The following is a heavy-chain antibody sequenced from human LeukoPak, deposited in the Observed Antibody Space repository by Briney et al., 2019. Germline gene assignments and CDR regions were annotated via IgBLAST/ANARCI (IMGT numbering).Heavy chain of an antibody. Sequence: PSETLSLTCTVSGGSISSYYWSWIRQPAGKGLEWIGRIYTSGSTNYNPSLKSRVTVSVDTSKNQFSLKLSSVTAADTAVYYCAGTYSGSYPYPFDYWGQGTLVTVSS. CDR3: AGTYSGSYPYPFDY. CDR2: IYTSGST. CDR1: GGSISSYY. J-gene: IGHJ4*02. D-gene: IGHD1-26*01. V-gene: IGHV4-4*07.